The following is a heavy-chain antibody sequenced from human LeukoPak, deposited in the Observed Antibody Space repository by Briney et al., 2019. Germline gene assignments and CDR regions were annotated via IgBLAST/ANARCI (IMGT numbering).Heavy chain of an antibody. V-gene: IGHV1-8*01. Sequence: ASVKVSCKASGYTFTSYDINWVRQAPGQGLEWMGWMNPNSGNTGYAQKFQGRVTMTRNTSISTAYMELSSLRSEDTAVYYGARVSGSSCYYYYYYMDVWGKGTTVTVSS. CDR3: ARVSGSSCYYYYYYMDV. CDR2: MNPNSGNT. J-gene: IGHJ6*03. D-gene: IGHD6-13*01. CDR1: GYTFTSYD.